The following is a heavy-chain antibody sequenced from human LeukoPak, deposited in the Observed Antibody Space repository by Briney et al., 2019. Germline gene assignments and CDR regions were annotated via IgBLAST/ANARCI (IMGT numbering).Heavy chain of an antibody. J-gene: IGHJ4*02. V-gene: IGHV3-15*01. CDR1: GFTFSNAW. CDR2: IKSKTDGGTT. Sequence: GGSLRLSCAASGFTFSNAWMSWVRQAPGKGLEWVGRIKSKTDGGTTDYAAPVKGRFTISRDDSKNTLYLQMNSLKTEDTAVYYCTTAAGLPFVVPKGYWGQGTLVTVSS. CDR3: TTAAGLPFVVPKGY. D-gene: IGHD2-15*01.